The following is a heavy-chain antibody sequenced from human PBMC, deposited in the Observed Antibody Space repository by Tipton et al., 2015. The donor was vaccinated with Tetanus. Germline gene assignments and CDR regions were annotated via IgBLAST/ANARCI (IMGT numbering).Heavy chain of an antibody. CDR1: GGSISSGGYY. CDR3: ARSAGYCTNGVCFDY. J-gene: IGHJ4*02. CDR2: IYYSGST. Sequence: TLSLTCTVSGGSISSGGYYWSWIRQHPGKGLEWIGYIYYSGSTYYNPSLKSRVTISVDTSKNQFSLKLSSVTAAGTAAYYCARSAGYCTNGVCFDYWGQGTLVTVSS. D-gene: IGHD2-8*01. V-gene: IGHV4-31*03.